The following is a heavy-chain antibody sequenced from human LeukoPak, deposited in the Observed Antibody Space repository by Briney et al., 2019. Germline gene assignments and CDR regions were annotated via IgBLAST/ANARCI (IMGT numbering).Heavy chain of an antibody. J-gene: IGHJ4*02. CDR3: ARHDMDVAGAGLDYFDY. CDR1: GDFIRSYW. D-gene: IGHD1-26*01. Sequence: PSETLSLTCDVSGDFIRSYWWGWVRQPAGKGLEWIGRIYATGSTKFNPSLKSRVTMSVDTSKNQFSVKLSSVTTADTAVYYCARHDMDVAGAGLDYFDYWGQGTLVTVSS. V-gene: IGHV4-4*07. CDR2: IYATGST.